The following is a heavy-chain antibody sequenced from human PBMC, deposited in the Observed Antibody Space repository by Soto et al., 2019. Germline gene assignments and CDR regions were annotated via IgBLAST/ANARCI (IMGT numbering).Heavy chain of an antibody. CDR3: ARGGPLYCSGGSCYPDY. Sequence: QVQLVQSGAEVKKPGASVKVSCKASGYTFTGYYMHWVRQAPGQGLEWMGWINPNGGGTNYAQKFQGRVTMTRDTSISTAYMELSRLRSDDTAVYYCARGGPLYCSGGSCYPDYWGQGTLVTVSS. J-gene: IGHJ4*02. V-gene: IGHV1-2*02. CDR1: GYTFTGYY. D-gene: IGHD2-15*01. CDR2: INPNGGGT.